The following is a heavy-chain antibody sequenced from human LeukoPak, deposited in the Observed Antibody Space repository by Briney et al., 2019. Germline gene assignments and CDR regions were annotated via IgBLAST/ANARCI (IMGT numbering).Heavy chain of an antibody. CDR1: GGSISSGGYY. CDR2: IYYSGST. D-gene: IGHD3-22*01. V-gene: IGHV4-31*03. CDR3: ARGGFIGYYYDSSGYLDY. Sequence: LSQTLSLTCTVSGGSISSGGYYWSWIRQHPGKGLEWIGYIYYSGSTYYNPSLKSRVTISVDTSKNQFSLKLSSVTAADTAVYYCARGGFIGYYYDSSGYLDYWGQGTLVTVSP. J-gene: IGHJ4*02.